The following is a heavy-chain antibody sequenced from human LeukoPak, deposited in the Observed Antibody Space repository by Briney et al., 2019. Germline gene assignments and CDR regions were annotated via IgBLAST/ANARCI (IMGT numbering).Heavy chain of an antibody. J-gene: IGHJ4*02. D-gene: IGHD4-17*01. CDR3: ARDYGDYYFDY. Sequence: GGSLRLSCAASGFTFSSYAMHWVRQAPGKGLQWVAVISHDGSNKYYADSVKGRFTISRDNSKNTLYLQMNSLRAEDMAVYYCARDYGDYYFDYWGQGTLVTVSS. CDR2: ISHDGSNK. V-gene: IGHV3-30*04. CDR1: GFTFSSYA.